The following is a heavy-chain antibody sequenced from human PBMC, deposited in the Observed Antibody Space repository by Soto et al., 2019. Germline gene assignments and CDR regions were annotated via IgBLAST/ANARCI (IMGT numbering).Heavy chain of an antibody. CDR2: ISGSGGST. V-gene: IGHV3-23*01. J-gene: IGHJ5*02. Sequence: EVQLLESGGGLVQPGGSLRLSCAASGFTFSSYAMSWVRQAPGKGLEWVSAISGSGGSTYYADSVKGRFTISRDNSKNTLYRQLNRLRGEDTAVYYCAKDLRNGQRVRGFPWCDPCGQGTLVTVSS. CDR3: AKDLRNGQRVRGFPWCDP. D-gene: IGHD3-10*01. CDR1: GFTFSSYA.